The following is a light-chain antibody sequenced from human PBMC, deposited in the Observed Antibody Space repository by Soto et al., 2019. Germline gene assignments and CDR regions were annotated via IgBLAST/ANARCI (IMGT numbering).Light chain of an antibody. CDR1: SSNIGSKT. CDR3: AAWDDSLNGVV. CDR2: SNN. Sequence: QSVLPQPHSASGTPGQRVTISCSGSSSNIGSKTVNWYQQRPGPAPKLLIYSNNQRPSGVPDRFSGSKSGTSASLAISGLQSEDEADYYCAAWDDSLNGVVFGGGTKLTVL. J-gene: IGLJ2*01. V-gene: IGLV1-44*01.